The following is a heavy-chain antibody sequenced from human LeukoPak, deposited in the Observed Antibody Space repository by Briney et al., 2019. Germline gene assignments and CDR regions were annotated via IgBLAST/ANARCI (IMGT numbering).Heavy chain of an antibody. J-gene: IGHJ3*02. CDR3: AKSAIVVVPAARGGAFDI. V-gene: IGHV3-23*01. D-gene: IGHD2-2*01. CDR1: GFTFSSYA. CDR2: ISGSGGST. Sequence: PGGSLRLSCAASGFTFSSYAMSWVRQAPGKGLEWVSAISGSGGSTYYADSVKGRFTISRDNSKNTLYLQMNSLRAEDTAVYYCAKSAIVVVPAARGGAFDIWGQGTMVTVSS.